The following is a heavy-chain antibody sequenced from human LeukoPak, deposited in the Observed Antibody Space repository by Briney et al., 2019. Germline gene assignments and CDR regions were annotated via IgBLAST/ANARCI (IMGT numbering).Heavy chain of an antibody. Sequence: GGSLRLSCAASGFXFSTYSMNWVRQAPGKGLEWVSSISSSSSYIYYADSVKGRFTISRDNAKNSLYLQMNSLRAEDTAVYYCARDFGGYNGYDYWGQGTLVTVSS. CDR1: GFXFSTYS. J-gene: IGHJ4*02. D-gene: IGHD5-12*01. CDR3: ARDFGGYNGYDY. CDR2: ISSSSSYI. V-gene: IGHV3-21*01.